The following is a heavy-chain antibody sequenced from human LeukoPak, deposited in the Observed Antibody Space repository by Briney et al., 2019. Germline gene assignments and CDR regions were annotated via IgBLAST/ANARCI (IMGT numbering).Heavy chain of an antibody. CDR1: GGSFSGYY. J-gene: IGHJ5*02. CDR3: AWEVGGVLNYNWFDP. V-gene: IGHV4-34*01. Sequence: SETLSLTCAVYGGSFSGYYWSWIRQPPPKGLGWIGEINHSGSSNYNPSLKSRVTISVDTSKNQFSQKLSSVTAADTDVYYCAWEVGGVLNYNWFDPWGQGTLVTVSS. CDR2: INHSGSS. D-gene: IGHD2-8*01.